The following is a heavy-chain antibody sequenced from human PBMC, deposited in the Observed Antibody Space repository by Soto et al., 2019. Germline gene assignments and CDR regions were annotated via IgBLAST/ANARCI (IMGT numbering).Heavy chain of an antibody. Sequence: QVQLQQWGAGLLKPSETLSLTCAVYGGSFSGYYWSWIRQPPGKGLEWIGEINHSGSTNYNPSLKGPANITXXTXKXXFSQTLSSVTAADTAVYYCARGPFRYGGIYNWFDPWGKGTLVTVS. CDR1: GGSFSGYY. CDR2: INHSGST. J-gene: IGHJ5*02. D-gene: IGHD2-15*01. CDR3: ARGPFRYGGIYNWFDP. V-gene: IGHV4-34*01.